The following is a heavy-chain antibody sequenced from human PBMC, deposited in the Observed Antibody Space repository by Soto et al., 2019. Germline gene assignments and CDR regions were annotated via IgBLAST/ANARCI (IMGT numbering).Heavy chain of an antibody. Sequence: PSETLSLTCAVYGGSFSGYYWSWIRQPPGKGLEWIGEINHSGSTNYNPSLKSRVTISVDTSKNQFSLKLSSVTAADTAVYYCARVPSYYYGSGSYYRPYYYYYMGVWGKGTTVTVSS. J-gene: IGHJ6*03. CDR1: GGSFSGYY. CDR3: ARVPSYYYGSGSYYRPYYYYYMGV. D-gene: IGHD3-10*01. CDR2: INHSGST. V-gene: IGHV4-34*01.